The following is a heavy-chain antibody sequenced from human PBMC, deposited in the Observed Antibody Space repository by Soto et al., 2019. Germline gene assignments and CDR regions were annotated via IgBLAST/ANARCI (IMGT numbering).Heavy chain of an antibody. CDR3: VTRQQLPYYFDY. Sequence: PGGSLRLSCAASGFTFSSYAMHWVRQAPGKGLEWVAVISYDGSNKYYADSVKGRFTISRDNSKNTLYLQMNSLRAEDTAVYYWVTRQQLPYYFDYWGQGTLVTVSS. D-gene: IGHD6-13*01. CDR2: ISYDGSNK. CDR1: GFTFSSYA. V-gene: IGHV3-30-3*01. J-gene: IGHJ4*02.